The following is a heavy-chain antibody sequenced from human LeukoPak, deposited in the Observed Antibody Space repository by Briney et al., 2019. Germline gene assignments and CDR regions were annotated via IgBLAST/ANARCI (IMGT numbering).Heavy chain of an antibody. CDR2: IYYSGST. CDR3: ARGINGGNSDGVY. J-gene: IGHJ4*02. CDR1: GGSISSSSYY. D-gene: IGHD4-23*01. V-gene: IGHV4-39*01. Sequence: PSETLSLTCTVSGGSISSSSYYWGWIRQPPGKGLEWIGSIYYSGSTYYNPSLKSRVTISVDTSKNQFSLKLSSVTAADTAVYYCARGINGGNSDGVYWGQGTLVTVSS.